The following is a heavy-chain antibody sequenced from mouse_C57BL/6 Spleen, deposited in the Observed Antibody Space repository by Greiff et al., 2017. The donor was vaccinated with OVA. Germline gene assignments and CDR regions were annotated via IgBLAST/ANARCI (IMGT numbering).Heavy chain of an antibody. J-gene: IGHJ2*01. D-gene: IGHD2-3*01. Sequence: VKLQESGAELVRPGASVTLSCKASGYTFTDYEMHWVKQTPVHGLEWIGAIDPETGGTAYNQKFKGKAILTADKSSSTAYMELRSLTSEDSAVYYCTRQSPDGYYAHWGQGTTLTVSS. CDR3: TRQSPDGYYAH. CDR2: IDPETGGT. V-gene: IGHV1-15*01. CDR1: GYTFTDYE.